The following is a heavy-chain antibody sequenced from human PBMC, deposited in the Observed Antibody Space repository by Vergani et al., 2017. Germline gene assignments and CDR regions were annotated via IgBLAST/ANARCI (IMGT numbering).Heavy chain of an antibody. D-gene: IGHD4-17*01. CDR3: AREHDYGDYYAFDI. Sequence: QVQLVESGGGIVQPGSSVKVSCKASGGTFSSYAISWVRQAPGQGLEWMGRIIPIFGTANYAQKFQGRVTITADESTSTAYMELSSLRSEDTAVYYCAREHDYGDYYAFDIWGQGTMVTVSS. J-gene: IGHJ3*02. CDR1: GGTFSSYA. V-gene: IGHV1-69*18. CDR2: IIPIFGTA.